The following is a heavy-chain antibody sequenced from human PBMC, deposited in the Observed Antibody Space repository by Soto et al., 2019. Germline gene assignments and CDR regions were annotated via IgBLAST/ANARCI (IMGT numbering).Heavy chain of an antibody. CDR3: AKAGCSGGTCYLYYFDY. D-gene: IGHD2-15*01. J-gene: IGHJ4*02. V-gene: IGHV3-23*01. CDR1: GFTFSNYA. CDR2: ISGRGGNT. Sequence: EMQLLESGGGLVQPGGSLKLSCAASGFTFSNYAMSWVRQAPGKGLEWVSTISGRGGNTYYADSVKGRFTISRDNSRNTLYLQMDSLGVEDSAVYSCAKAGCSGGTCYLYYFDYWGQGALVTVSS.